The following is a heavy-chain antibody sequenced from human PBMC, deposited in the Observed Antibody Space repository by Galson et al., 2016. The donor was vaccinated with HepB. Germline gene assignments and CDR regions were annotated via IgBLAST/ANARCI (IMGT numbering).Heavy chain of an antibody. J-gene: IGHJ4*02. CDR2: INPNSDVA. Sequence: SVKVSCKASGYTFTDYYIHWVRQAPGQGLEWMGWINPNSDVANYAPKFQDWVTMTRDTSIATAYMELTRLRSNDTAVYYCAREGGFRGSWSMPHYWGQGTPVTVSS. D-gene: IGHD6-13*01. CDR3: AREGGFRGSWSMPHY. CDR1: GYTFTDYY. V-gene: IGHV1-2*04.